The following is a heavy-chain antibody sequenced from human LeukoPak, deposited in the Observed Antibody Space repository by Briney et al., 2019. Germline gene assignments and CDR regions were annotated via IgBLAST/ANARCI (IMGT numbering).Heavy chain of an antibody. CDR1: GFTFSSYW. J-gene: IGHJ4*02. Sequence: PGGSLRLSCAASGFTFSSYWMSWVRQAPGKGLEWVAVISYDGSSKYYADSVKGRFTISRDNSKNTLFLQMNSLRAEDTAVYYCARSYDSGWYVSDHWGQGTLVTVSS. CDR2: ISYDGSSK. D-gene: IGHD6-19*01. CDR3: ARSYDSGWYVSDH. V-gene: IGHV3-30*03.